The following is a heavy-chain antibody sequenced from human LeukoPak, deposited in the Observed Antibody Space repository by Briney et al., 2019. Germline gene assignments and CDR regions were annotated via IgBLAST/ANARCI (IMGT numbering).Heavy chain of an antibody. V-gene: IGHV4-4*02. CDR1: GASISSPNW. CDR2: IYHSGST. J-gene: IGHJ4*02. CDR3: ARASHWNQLHYFDY. D-gene: IGHD1-1*01. Sequence: PSGTLSLTCAVSGASISSPNWWSWVRQPPGKGLEWIGEIYHSGSTNYNPSLKSRVTISVDKSKNQFSLKLSSVTAADTAVYYCARASHWNQLHYFDYWGQGTLVTVSS.